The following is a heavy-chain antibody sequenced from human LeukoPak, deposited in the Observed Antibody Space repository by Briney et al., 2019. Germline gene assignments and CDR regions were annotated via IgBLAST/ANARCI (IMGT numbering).Heavy chain of an antibody. CDR2: ISGSGGST. CDR3: AKEENDYGVY. CDR1: GFTFSNHG. J-gene: IGHJ4*02. Sequence: PGGSLRLSCAASGFTFSNHGMHWVRQAPGKGLEWVSAISGSGGSTYYADSVKGRFTISRDNSKNTLYLQMNSLRAEDTAVYYCAKEENDYGVYWGQGTLVTVSS. D-gene: IGHD4-17*01. V-gene: IGHV3-23*01.